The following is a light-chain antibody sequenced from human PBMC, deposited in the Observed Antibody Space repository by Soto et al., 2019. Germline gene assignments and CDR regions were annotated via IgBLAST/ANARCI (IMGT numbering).Light chain of an antibody. V-gene: IGLV2-11*01. Sequence: QSVLTQPRSVSGSPGQSVTISCTGTSSDVGDFNYVSWYQNHPGKGPRLMIYDVSKRPSGVPDRFSGSKSGNTASLTISGLQAEDEADYYCSSYAGINNLGVFGTGTKLTVL. CDR1: SSDVGDFNY. CDR2: DVS. CDR3: SSYAGINNLGV. J-gene: IGLJ1*01.